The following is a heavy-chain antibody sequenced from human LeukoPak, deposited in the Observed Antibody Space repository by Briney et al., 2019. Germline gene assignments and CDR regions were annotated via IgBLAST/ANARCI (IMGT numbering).Heavy chain of an antibody. J-gene: IGHJ3*02. CDR1: GFTFNNYA. CDR3: VRELLEAFDI. V-gene: IGHV3-21*06. D-gene: IGHD1-1*01. CDR2: ISSSSSHT. Sequence: GGSLRLSCAASGFTFNNYAMSWVRQPPGKGLEWVSSISSSSSHTYYADSVKGRSTISRDNAKNSLYLQMNSLRAEDTAVYYCVRELLEAFDIWGQGTMVTVSS.